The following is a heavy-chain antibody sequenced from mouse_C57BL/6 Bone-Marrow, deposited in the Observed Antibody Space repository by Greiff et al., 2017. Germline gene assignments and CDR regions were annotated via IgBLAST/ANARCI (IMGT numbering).Heavy chain of an antibody. Sequence: QVQLQQPGAELVMPGASVKLSCKASGYTFTSYWMHWVKQRPGQGLEWIGEIDPSDSYTNYNQKFKGKSTLTVDKSSSPAYMQLSSLTSEDSSVYYCAREGYYFWYFDVWGTGTRVTVSS. CDR1: GYTFTSYW. D-gene: IGHD2-3*01. V-gene: IGHV1-69*01. J-gene: IGHJ1*03. CDR3: AREGYYFWYFDV. CDR2: IDPSDSYT.